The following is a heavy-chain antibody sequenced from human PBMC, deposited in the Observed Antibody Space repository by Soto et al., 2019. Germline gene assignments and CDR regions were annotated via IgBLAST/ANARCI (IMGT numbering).Heavy chain of an antibody. CDR1: GYTFTGYA. J-gene: IGHJ4*02. D-gene: IGHD6-19*01. Sequence: QVQLVQAGAEEKKPGASVKVSCKASGYTFTGYAMHWVRQAPGQRLEWMGWINAGNGNTKYSQKFQGRVTITRDTSASKAYRELSSLRSEDTAVYCCARGVAVPAHFDCWGQGSLVTVSS. V-gene: IGHV1-3*05. CDR3: ARGVAVPAHFDC. CDR2: INAGNGNT.